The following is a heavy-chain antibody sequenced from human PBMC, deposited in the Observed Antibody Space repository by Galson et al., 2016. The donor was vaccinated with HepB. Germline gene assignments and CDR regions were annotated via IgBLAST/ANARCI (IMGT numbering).Heavy chain of an antibody. CDR3: ARGLMLYGAGGYYFEY. V-gene: IGHV1-8*01. J-gene: IGHJ4*02. D-gene: IGHD2-8*01. Sequence: VKVSCKASGYTFINYDISWVRQATGQGLEWMGWMNPNGGNTAYAQKFQGRVTMTGSTSTTTAYMQLTNLRSEDTAVYYCARGLMLYGAGGYYFEYWGQGTPVTVSS. CDR2: MNPNGGNT. CDR1: GYTFINYD.